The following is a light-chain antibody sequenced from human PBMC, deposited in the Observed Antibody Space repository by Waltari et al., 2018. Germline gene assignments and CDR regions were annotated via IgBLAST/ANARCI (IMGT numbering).Light chain of an antibody. J-gene: IGKJ2*01. CDR1: QDISNW. Sequence: DIQMTQSPSYVSASVGDRVTITCRASQDISNWLAWYQQRPGEAPKLLIYAASILQSGVPSRFSGSGSGSDFTLTITSLQPDDFGSHHCQQVNSYPFTFGQGTKLEI. V-gene: IGKV1D-12*01. CDR2: AAS. CDR3: QQVNSYPFT.